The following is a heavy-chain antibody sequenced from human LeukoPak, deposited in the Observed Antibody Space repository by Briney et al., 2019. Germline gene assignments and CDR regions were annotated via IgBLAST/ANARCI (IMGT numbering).Heavy chain of an antibody. CDR3: ARVGYCSGGSCYPGYFDY. V-gene: IGHV1-18*01. D-gene: IGHD2-15*01. CDR2: ISAYNGNT. CDR1: GYTFTSYG. J-gene: IGHJ4*02. Sequence: ALVKVSCKASGYTFTSYGISWVRQAPGQGLEWMGWISAYNGNTNYAQKFQGRVTITTDESTSTAYMELSSLRSEDTAVYYCARVGYCSGGSCYPGYFDYWGQGTLVTVSS.